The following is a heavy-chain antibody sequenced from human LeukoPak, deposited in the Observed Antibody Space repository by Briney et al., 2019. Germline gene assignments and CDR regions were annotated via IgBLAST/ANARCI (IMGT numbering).Heavy chain of an antibody. CDR3: ARRVGAAIFDYYYMDV. Sequence: SETLSLTCTVSGGSISSGSYYWSWIRQPAGKGLEWIGRIYTSGSTNYNPSLKSRVTISVDTSKNQFSLKLSSVTAADTAVYYCARRVGAAIFDYYYMDVWGKGTTVTVSS. D-gene: IGHD2-2*01. J-gene: IGHJ6*03. CDR2: IYTSGST. V-gene: IGHV4-61*02. CDR1: GGSISSGSYY.